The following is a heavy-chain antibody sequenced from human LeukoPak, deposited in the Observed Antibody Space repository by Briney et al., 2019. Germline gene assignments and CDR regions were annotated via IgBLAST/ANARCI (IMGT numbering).Heavy chain of an antibody. CDR1: GFTFSSYA. Sequence: GGSLRLSCVVSGFTFSSYAMSWVRQAPGKGLEWVSAISGSGGSTYYADSVKGRFTISRDNSKNTLYLQMNSLRAEDTAVYYCAKDRSDIVATMGAFDIWGQGTMVTVSS. CDR2: ISGSGGST. D-gene: IGHD5-12*01. J-gene: IGHJ3*02. CDR3: AKDRSDIVATMGAFDI. V-gene: IGHV3-23*01.